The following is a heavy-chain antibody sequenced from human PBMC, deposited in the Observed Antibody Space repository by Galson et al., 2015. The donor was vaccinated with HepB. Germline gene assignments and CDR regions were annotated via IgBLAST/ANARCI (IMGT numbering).Heavy chain of an antibody. Sequence: SLRLSCAASGFTFSSYGMHWVRQAPGKGLEWVAVISYDGSNKYYADSVKGRFTISRDNSKNTLYLQMNSLRAEDTAVYYCAKDEYKIAAAAPSDVWGQGTLVTVSS. CDR1: GFTFSSYG. D-gene: IGHD6-13*01. V-gene: IGHV3-30*18. CDR3: AKDEYKIAAAAPSDV. CDR2: ISYDGSNK. J-gene: IGHJ4*02.